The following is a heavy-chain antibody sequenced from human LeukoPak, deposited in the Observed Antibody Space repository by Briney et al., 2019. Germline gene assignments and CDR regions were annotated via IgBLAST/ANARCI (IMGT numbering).Heavy chain of an antibody. CDR3: ASLYYYDSSLDY. CDR1: GFTFSSYG. Sequence: GGSLRLSCAASGFTFSSYGMHWVRQAPGKGLEWVAFIRYDGSNKYYADSVKGRFTISRDNSKNTLYLQMNSLRAEDTAVYYCASLYYYDSSLDYWGQGTLVTVSS. V-gene: IGHV3-30*02. CDR2: IRYDGSNK. J-gene: IGHJ4*02. D-gene: IGHD3-22*01.